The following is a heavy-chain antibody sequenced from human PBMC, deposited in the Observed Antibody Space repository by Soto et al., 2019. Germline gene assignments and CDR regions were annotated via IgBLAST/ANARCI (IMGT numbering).Heavy chain of an antibody. CDR1: GGTFGKYT. D-gene: IGHD5-18*01. CDR3: ARDTTY. V-gene: IGHV1-69*02. Sequence: QVKLVQSGAEVKKPGSSVKVSCKASGGTFGKYTISWVRQAPGQGLEWMGRIIPYLDITDYAQKFQGRFTIAADKSTTTAFMELNSLRSEDTAVYFCARDTTYWGQGTLVTVSS. CDR2: IIPYLDIT. J-gene: IGHJ4*02.